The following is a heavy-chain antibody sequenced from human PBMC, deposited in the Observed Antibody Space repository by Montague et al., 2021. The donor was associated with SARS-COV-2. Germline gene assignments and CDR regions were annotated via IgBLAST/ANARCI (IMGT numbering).Heavy chain of an antibody. CDR2: SYYSWTT. V-gene: IGHV4-59*01. CDR1: GGSIDSYY. CDR3: ARAMQYNWFDP. D-gene: IGHD6-19*01. Sequence: SETLSLTCTVSGGSIDSYYWCWLWHPPPKGLELIGFSYYSWTTNYNPPPDSRVTISVYTSKNQYSLNLSAVAAADTAMYYCARAMQYNWFDPWGQGTLVTVSS. J-gene: IGHJ5*02.